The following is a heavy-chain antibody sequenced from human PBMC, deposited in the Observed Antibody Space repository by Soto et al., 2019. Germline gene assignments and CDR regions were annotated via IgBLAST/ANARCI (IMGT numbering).Heavy chain of an antibody. D-gene: IGHD6-13*01. CDR3: ARVIRQQLVNYYFDY. CDR2: IYTSGST. Sequence: SETLSLTCTVSGGSISSYYWSWIRQPAGKGLEWIGRIYTSGSTNYNPSLKSRVTMSVDTSKNQFSLKLSSVAAADTAVYYCARVIRQQLVNYYFDYWGQGTLVTVSS. J-gene: IGHJ4*02. CDR1: GGSISSYY. V-gene: IGHV4-4*07.